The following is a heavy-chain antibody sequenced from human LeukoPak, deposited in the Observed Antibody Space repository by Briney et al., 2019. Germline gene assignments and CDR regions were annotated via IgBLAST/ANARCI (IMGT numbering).Heavy chain of an antibody. CDR2: IYYSGST. CDR3: ARDLIAAAGFDP. Sequence: KPSETLSLTCTVSGGSISSSSYYWGWIRQPPGKGLEWIGSIYYSGSTYYNPSLKSRVTISVDTSKNQFSLKLSSVTAADTAVYYCARDLIAAAGFDPWGQGTLVTVSS. D-gene: IGHD6-13*01. V-gene: IGHV4-39*02. CDR1: GGSISSSSYY. J-gene: IGHJ5*02.